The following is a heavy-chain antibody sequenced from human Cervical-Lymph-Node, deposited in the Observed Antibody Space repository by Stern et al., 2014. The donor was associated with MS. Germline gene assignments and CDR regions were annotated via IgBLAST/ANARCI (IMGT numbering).Heavy chain of an antibody. V-gene: IGHV3-23*01. CDR1: GFTFSSYA. Sequence: EVQLLESGGGLVQPGGSLRLSCAASGFTFSSYAMSWVRQAPGKGLEWVSSISGSGDSTYYTDSVKGRFTISRDNSKNTLSLQMNSLRAEDTAVYYCAKGYGSSPFDYWGQGTLVTFSS. CDR2: ISGSGDST. D-gene: IGHD6-13*01. J-gene: IGHJ4*02. CDR3: AKGYGSSPFDY.